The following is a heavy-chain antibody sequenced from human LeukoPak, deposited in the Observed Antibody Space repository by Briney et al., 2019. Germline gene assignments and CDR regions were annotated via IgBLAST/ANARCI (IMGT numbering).Heavy chain of an antibody. V-gene: IGHV1-18*01. CDR3: ARVTGELRDAFDI. J-gene: IGHJ3*02. CDR2: MNPNSGNT. CDR1: GYTFTSYD. Sequence: ASVKVSCKASGYTFTSYDINWVRQATGQGLEWMGWMNPNSGNTNYAQKLQGRVTMTTDTSTSTAYMELRSLRSDDTAVYYCARVTGELRDAFDIWGQGTMVTVSS. D-gene: IGHD1-26*01.